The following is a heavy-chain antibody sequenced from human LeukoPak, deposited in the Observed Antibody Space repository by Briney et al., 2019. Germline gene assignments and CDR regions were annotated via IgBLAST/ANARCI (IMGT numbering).Heavy chain of an antibody. CDR3: ARDRAKITYNWNDGYFDY. D-gene: IGHD1-1*01. CDR2: ISSSGSTI. J-gene: IGHJ4*02. V-gene: IGHV3-11*04. Sequence: GGSLRLSCAASGFTFSDYYMSWIRQAPGKGLEWVSYISSSGSTIYYADSVKGRFTISRDNAKNSLYLQMNSLRAEDTAVYYCARDRAKITYNWNDGYFDYWGQGTLVTVSS. CDR1: GFTFSDYY.